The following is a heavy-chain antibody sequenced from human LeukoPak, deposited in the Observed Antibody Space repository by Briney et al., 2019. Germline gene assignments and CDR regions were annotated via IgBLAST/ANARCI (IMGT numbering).Heavy chain of an antibody. V-gene: IGHV3-74*01. CDR3: VRVGGRSSIGGDC. D-gene: IGHD3-10*01. Sequence: GGSLRLSCAVSGFTFSTYWMHWVRQAPGTGLVWVSRIKSDGSNSNYADCVKGRFTISRDNAKNTLYLQMNSLRAEDTAVYHCVRVGGRSSIGGDCWGQGTLVTVSS. CDR1: GFTFSTYW. J-gene: IGHJ4*02. CDR2: IKSDGSNS.